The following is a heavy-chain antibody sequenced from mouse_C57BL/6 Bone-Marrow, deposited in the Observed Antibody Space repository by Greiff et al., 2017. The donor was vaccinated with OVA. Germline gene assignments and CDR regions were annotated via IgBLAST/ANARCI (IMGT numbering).Heavy chain of an antibody. Sequence: QVQLQQPGAELVKPGASVKMSCKASGYTFTSYWITWVKQRPGQGLEWIGDIYPGSGSTNYNEKFKSKATLTVDTSSSTAYMQLSSLTSEYAEVYDCERFGLRPLSYFDVWGTGTTVTVSS. CDR2: IYPGSGST. J-gene: IGHJ1*03. CDR1: GYTFTSYW. CDR3: ERFGLRPLSYFDV. V-gene: IGHV1-55*01. D-gene: IGHD1-3*01.